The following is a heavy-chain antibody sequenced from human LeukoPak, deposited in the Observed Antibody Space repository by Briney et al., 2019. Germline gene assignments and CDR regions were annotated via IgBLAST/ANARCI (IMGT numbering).Heavy chain of an antibody. CDR2: IYYSGST. D-gene: IGHD6-13*01. CDR3: ARQRTDGYSSSLYYFDY. Sequence: SETLSLTCTVSGVSISSSSYYWGWIRQPPGKGLEWIGSIYYSGSTYYNPSLKSRVTISVETSKNQFSLKLSSVTAADTAVYYCARQRTDGYSSSLYYFDYWGQGTLVTVSS. CDR1: GVSISSSSYY. J-gene: IGHJ4*02. V-gene: IGHV4-39*01.